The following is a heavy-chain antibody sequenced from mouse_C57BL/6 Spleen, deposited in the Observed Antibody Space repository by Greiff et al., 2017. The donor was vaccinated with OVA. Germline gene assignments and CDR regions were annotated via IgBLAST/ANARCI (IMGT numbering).Heavy chain of an antibody. D-gene: IGHD2-3*01. CDR1: GFSLSTFGMG. CDR3: ARAYDGYPWYFDV. J-gene: IGHJ1*03. Sequence: VKLVESGPGILQPSQTLSLTCSFSGFSLSTFGMGVGWIRQPSGKGLEWLAHIWWDDDKYYNPALKSRLTISKDTSKNQVFLKIANVDTADTATYYCARAYDGYPWYFDVWGTGTTVTVSS. V-gene: IGHV8-8*01. CDR2: IWWDDDK.